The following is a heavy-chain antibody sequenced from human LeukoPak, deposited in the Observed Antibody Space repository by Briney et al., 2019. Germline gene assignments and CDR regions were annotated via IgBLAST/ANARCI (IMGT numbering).Heavy chain of an antibody. CDR3: ARILLRGAYCGGDCYFDY. J-gene: IGHJ4*02. Sequence: GASVKVSCKASGYTFTSYGISWVRQAPGQGLEWMGWINAGNGNTKYSQKFQGRVTITRDTSASTAYMELSSLRSEDTAVYYCARILLRGAYCGGDCYFDYWGQGTLVTVSS. CDR1: GYTFTSYG. V-gene: IGHV1-3*01. CDR2: INAGNGNT. D-gene: IGHD2-21*02.